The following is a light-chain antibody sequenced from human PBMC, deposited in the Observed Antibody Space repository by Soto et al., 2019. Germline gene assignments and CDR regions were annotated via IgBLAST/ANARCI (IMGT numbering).Light chain of an antibody. CDR2: EAT. Sequence: DIQMTQSPSTLSASVGDRVTITCRASQSITSWLAWYQQKQGKAPKLLIYEATSLESGVPSRFSGSGSGTEFTLTISSLQPDDFATYSCQRYDTYSRTFGQGTKVEIK. CDR1: QSITSW. V-gene: IGKV1-5*03. J-gene: IGKJ1*01. CDR3: QRYDTYSRT.